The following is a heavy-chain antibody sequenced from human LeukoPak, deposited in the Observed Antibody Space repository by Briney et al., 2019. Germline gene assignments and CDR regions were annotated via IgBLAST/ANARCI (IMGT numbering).Heavy chain of an antibody. CDR1: GYSFTSYW. J-gene: IGHJ4*02. CDR2: IYPGDSDT. V-gene: IGHV5-51*01. D-gene: IGHD2-15*01. CDR3: ARSIGYCSGGSCYFDY. Sequence: GESLKISCKGSGYSFTSYWIGWVRQMPGKGLEWMGIIYPGDSDTRYSPSFQGQVTISADKSISTAYLQWSSLKASDTAMYYCARSIGYCSGGSCYFDYWGQGTLVTVPS.